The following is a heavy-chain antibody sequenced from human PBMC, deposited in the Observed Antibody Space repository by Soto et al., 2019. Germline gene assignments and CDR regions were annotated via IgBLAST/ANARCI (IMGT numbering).Heavy chain of an antibody. CDR2: IIPIFGTA. J-gene: IGHJ6*02. D-gene: IGHD2-8*02. CDR3: ARRAGGVYYYYCGRDV. Sequence: SVKVSCKASGGTFSSYGISWVRQAPGQGLEWMGGIIPIFGTANYAQKFQGRVTITADESTSTAYMELRSLRSEDTAVYYCARRAGGVYYYYCGRDVWVHGTTVTVAS. CDR1: GGTFSSYG. V-gene: IGHV1-69*13.